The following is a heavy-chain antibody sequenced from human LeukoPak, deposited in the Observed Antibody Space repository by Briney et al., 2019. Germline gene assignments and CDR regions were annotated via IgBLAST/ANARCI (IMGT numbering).Heavy chain of an antibody. CDR1: GRTFSSYA. CDR3: AREGDIVVVPAALNWFDP. Sequence: ASVKVSCKASGRTFSSYAISWVRQAPGQGLEWMGRIIPHLCIANYAQKFEGRDPITADNSPSTPHMALHSVRSEDAAVYYCAREGDIVVVPAALNWFDPWGQGTLVTVSS. J-gene: IGHJ5*02. CDR2: IIPHLCIA. D-gene: IGHD2-2*01. V-gene: IGHV1-69*04.